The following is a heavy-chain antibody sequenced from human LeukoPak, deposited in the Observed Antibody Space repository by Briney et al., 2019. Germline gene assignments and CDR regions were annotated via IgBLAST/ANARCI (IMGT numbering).Heavy chain of an antibody. Sequence: SETLSLTCTVSGGSISSSTYYWSWIRQPPGKGLEWIGDIYYSGSTNYNPSLKSRVTILVDTSKNQFSLKLSSVTAADTAVYYCARDGGGNRNFDYWGQGTLVTVSS. V-gene: IGHV4-61*01. D-gene: IGHD4-23*01. CDR3: ARDGGGNRNFDY. J-gene: IGHJ4*02. CDR1: GGSISSSTYY. CDR2: IYYSGST.